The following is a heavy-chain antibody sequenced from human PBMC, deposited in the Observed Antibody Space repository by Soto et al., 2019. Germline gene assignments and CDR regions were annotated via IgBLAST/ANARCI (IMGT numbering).Heavy chain of an antibody. D-gene: IGHD3-3*01. CDR2: IIPIFGTA. J-gene: IGHJ6*02. V-gene: IGHV1-69*05. CDR3: AREGYDFWSGYRPSYYYGMDV. CDR1: GGTFSSYA. Sequence: ASVKVSCKASGGTFSSYAISWVRQAPGQGLEWMGGIIPIFGTANYAQKFQGRVTITTDESTSTAYMELSSLRSEDTAVYYCAREGYDFWSGYRPSYYYGMDVWG.